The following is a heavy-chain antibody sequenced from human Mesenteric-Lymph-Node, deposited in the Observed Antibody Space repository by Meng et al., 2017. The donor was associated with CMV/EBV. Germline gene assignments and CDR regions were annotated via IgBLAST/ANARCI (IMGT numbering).Heavy chain of an antibody. CDR2: INTDGSVT. Sequence: GESLKISCGASGFTFSKYWMHWVRQVPGKGLVWVSRINTDGSVTTYADSVKGRFTISRDNAEKTVYLQMISLRAEDTAVYYCARGPRGVVVPAAIGNWGQGTLVTVSS. D-gene: IGHD2-2*01. J-gene: IGHJ4*02. CDR1: GFTFSKYW. V-gene: IGHV3-74*01. CDR3: ARGPRGVVVPAAIGN.